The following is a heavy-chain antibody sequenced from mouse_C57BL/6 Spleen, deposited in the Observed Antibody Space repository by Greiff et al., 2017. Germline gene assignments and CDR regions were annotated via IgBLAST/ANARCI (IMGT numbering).Heavy chain of an antibody. Sequence: VQLQQSGPELVKPGASVKISCKASGYTFTDYYMNWVKQSHGKSLEWIGDINPNNGGTSYNQKFKGKATLTVDKSSSTAYMELRSLTSEDSAVYYCARRGAYYSNDFDYWGQGTTLTVSS. CDR2: INPNNGGT. CDR1: GYTFTDYY. CDR3: ARRGAYYSNDFDY. J-gene: IGHJ2*01. D-gene: IGHD2-5*01. V-gene: IGHV1-26*01.